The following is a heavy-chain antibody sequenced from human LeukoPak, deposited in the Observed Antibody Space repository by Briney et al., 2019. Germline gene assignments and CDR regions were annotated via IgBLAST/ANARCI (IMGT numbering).Heavy chain of an antibody. CDR1: GGTFSSYA. Sequence: SVKVSCKASGGTFSSYAISWVRQAPGQGLEWMGGIIPIFGTASYAQKFQGRVTITADESTSTAYMELSSLRSEDTAVYYCARDAGILTGYFFGMDVWGKGTTVTVSS. CDR2: IIPIFGTA. J-gene: IGHJ6*04. D-gene: IGHD3-9*01. CDR3: ARDAGILTGYFFGMDV. V-gene: IGHV1-69*01.